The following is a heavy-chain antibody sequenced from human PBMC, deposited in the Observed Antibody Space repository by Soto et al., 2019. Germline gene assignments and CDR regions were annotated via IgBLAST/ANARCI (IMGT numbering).Heavy chain of an antibody. J-gene: IGHJ4*02. CDR2: IDGSGFDT. D-gene: IGHD2-15*01. V-gene: IGHV3-23*01. Sequence: EVQLLESGGWLVHPGGSLKLACTVSGVTFSSYAMGWVRQTPETGLEWVSGIDGSGFDTSYADSVKGRFTISRVNSDNTLPLPNSNLRAVERHRYYCAKGILVAAYVAITAFDCWGAGTLVTV. CDR1: GVTFSSYA. CDR3: AKGILVAAYVAITAFDC.